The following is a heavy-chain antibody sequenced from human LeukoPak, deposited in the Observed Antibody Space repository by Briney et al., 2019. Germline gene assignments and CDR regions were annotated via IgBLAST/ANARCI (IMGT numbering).Heavy chain of an antibody. Sequence: PSETLSLTCTVSGGSISSYYWSWIRQPLGKGLEWIGYIYYSGSTNYNPSLKSRVTISVDTSKNQFSLKLSSVTAADTAVYYCARDYSRWFDPWGQGTLVTVSS. D-gene: IGHD4-11*01. V-gene: IGHV4-59*01. CDR2: IYYSGST. J-gene: IGHJ5*02. CDR3: ARDYSRWFDP. CDR1: GGSISSYY.